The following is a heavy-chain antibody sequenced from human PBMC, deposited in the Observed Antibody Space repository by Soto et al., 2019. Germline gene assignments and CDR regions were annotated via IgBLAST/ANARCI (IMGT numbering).Heavy chain of an antibody. J-gene: IGHJ4*02. CDR1: GYTFTSYG. CDR3: ASTVKVGATNRALGY. Sequence: GASVKVSCKASGYTFTSYGISWVLQAPGQGLEWMGWISAYNGNTNYAQKLQGRVTMTTDTSTSTAYMELRSLRSDDTAVYYCASTVKVGATNRALGYWGQGTLVTVSS. CDR2: ISAYNGNT. V-gene: IGHV1-18*01. D-gene: IGHD1-26*01.